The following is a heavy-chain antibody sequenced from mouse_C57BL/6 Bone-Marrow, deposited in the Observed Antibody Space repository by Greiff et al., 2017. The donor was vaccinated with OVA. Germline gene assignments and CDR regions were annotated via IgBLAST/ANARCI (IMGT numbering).Heavy chain of an antibody. CDR3: TRGYYYGSSSFAY. D-gene: IGHD1-1*01. Sequence: EVQVVESGEGLVKPGGSLKLSCAASGFTFSSYAMSWVRQTPEKRLEWVAYISSGGDYIYYAEPVKGRFTISRANARNTLYLQMSSLKSEDTAMYYCTRGYYYGSSSFAYWGQGTLVTVSA. CDR1: GFTFSSYA. CDR2: ISSGGDYI. J-gene: IGHJ3*01. V-gene: IGHV5-9-1*02.